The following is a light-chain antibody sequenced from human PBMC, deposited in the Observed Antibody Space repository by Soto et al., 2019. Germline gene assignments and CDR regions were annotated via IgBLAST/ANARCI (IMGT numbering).Light chain of an antibody. CDR2: GAS. V-gene: IGKV3-15*01. CDR3: QQYNNWPQT. Sequence: EIVMTQSPATLSVSPGETATLSCRASQGISSSLAGYQQKPGQAPRLLIYGASTRATGIPARFSGSGSGTEFTLAISSLQSEDFAVYYCQQYNNWPQTFGQGTKVEIK. J-gene: IGKJ1*01. CDR1: QGISSS.